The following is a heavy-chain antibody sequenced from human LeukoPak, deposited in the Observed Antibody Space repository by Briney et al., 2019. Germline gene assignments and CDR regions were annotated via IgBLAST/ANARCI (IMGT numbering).Heavy chain of an antibody. CDR1: GFTFSRFW. CDR2: MNQDGSER. CDR3: ASGSHRENFDY. D-gene: IGHD3-16*02. Sequence: GGSLRLSCAASGFTFSRFWMSWVRQAPQKGLEWVATMNQDGSERYYVDSVKGRCTISRDNAKNSLYLQISNLRVEDTAVYYCASGSHRENFDYWGQGILVTVSS. V-gene: IGHV3-7*01. J-gene: IGHJ4*02.